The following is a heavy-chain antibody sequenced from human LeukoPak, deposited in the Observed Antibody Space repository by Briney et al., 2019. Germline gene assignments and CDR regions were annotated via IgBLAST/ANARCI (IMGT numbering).Heavy chain of an antibody. CDR3: AKVNNYDDY. J-gene: IGHJ4*02. V-gene: IGHV3-30*18. Sequence: PGRSLRLSCAASGFTFNIFGIHWVRQAPGKGLEWVAAISPDGNKEYYTESVKGRFTVSRDNSKNMIYLQVNSLRGEDSAVYYCAKVNNYDDYWGQGTLVTVSS. CDR2: ISPDGNKE. CDR1: GFTFNIFG. D-gene: IGHD1/OR15-1a*01.